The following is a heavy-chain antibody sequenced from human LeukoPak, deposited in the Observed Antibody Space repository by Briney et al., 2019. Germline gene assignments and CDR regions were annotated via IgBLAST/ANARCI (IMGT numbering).Heavy chain of an antibody. CDR2: IYPGDSDT. CDR1: GYSFTRYY. Sequence: GEPLKISCKGSGYSFTRYYIAWVRQMPGKGLEWMGIIYPGDSDTRYSPSFQGQVTISADKSISTAYLQWSSLKASDTAMYYCARYRYCSGGNCYGPDYWGQGTLVTVSS. V-gene: IGHV5-51*01. CDR3: ARYRYCSGGNCYGPDY. J-gene: IGHJ4*02. D-gene: IGHD2-15*01.